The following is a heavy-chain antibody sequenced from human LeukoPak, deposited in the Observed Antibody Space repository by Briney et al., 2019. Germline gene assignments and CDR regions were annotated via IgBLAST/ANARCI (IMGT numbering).Heavy chain of an antibody. J-gene: IGHJ4*02. CDR3: LWFGEVSTFDY. D-gene: IGHD3-10*01. CDR2: INPNSGGT. CDR1: GYTFTGYY. Sequence: ASVKVSCKASGYTFTGYYMHWVRPAPGQGLEWMGWINPNSGGTNYAQKFQGRVTMTRDTSIGTAYMELSRLRSDDTAVYYCLWFGEVSTFDYWGQGTLVTVSS. V-gene: IGHV1-2*02.